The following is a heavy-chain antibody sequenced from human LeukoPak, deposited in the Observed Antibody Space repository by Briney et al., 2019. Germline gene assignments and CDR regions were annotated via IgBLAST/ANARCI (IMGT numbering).Heavy chain of an antibody. V-gene: IGHV3-23*01. CDR2: VSGSAYSK. CDR1: GFTFNSYS. D-gene: IGHD3-3*01. J-gene: IGHJ3*02. Sequence: PGGSLRLSCAACGFTFNSYSMGWVGQAPGQGLEWVSAVSGSAYSKYYADSVKGRFTISRDTSKNTQYLQMNSLRSKDRAVYFCAKWMVSNDFWSGAFDIWGQGTMVTVSS. CDR3: AKWMVSNDFWSGAFDI.